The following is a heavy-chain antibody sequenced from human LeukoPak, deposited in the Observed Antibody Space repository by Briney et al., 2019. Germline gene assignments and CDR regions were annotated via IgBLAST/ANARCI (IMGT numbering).Heavy chain of an antibody. D-gene: IGHD6-13*01. V-gene: IGHV4-39*02. J-gene: IGHJ4*01. CDR1: GGSISSNIHY. CDR3: ARDGIEVAGTGYFVY. CDR2: IFYSGGT. Sequence: SETLSLTCSVSGGSISSNIHYWAWIRQPPGKGLEWIGSIFYSGGTYYNASVKSRVTMSVETSKNQFSLKLSSVTAADTAVYYCARDGIEVAGTGYFVYWDHGTLVTVSS.